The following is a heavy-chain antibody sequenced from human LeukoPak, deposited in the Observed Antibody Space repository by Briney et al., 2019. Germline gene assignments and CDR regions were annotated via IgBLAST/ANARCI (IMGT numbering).Heavy chain of an antibody. Sequence: ASMKVSCKASGYTFTSYYMHWVRQAPGQGLEWMGIINPSGGSTSYAQKFQGRVTMTRDTSTSTVYMELSSLRSEDTAVYYCATPQQSLGVSSGWYTRAFDIWGQGTMVTVSS. D-gene: IGHD6-19*01. CDR3: ATPQQSLGVSSGWYTRAFDI. J-gene: IGHJ3*02. CDR1: GYTFTSYY. CDR2: INPSGGST. V-gene: IGHV1-46*01.